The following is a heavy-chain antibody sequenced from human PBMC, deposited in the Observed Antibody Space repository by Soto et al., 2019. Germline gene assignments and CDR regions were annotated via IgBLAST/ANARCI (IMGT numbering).Heavy chain of an antibody. Sequence: QVQLVESGGGVVQPGRSLRLSCAASGFTFSSYGVHWVRQAPGKGLEWVAIISFDGSNKYYADSVKGRFTISRDNYKNTGYLQMNSLRAEDTAVYYCAKGLLWFGEYLSSFDYWGQGTLVTVSS. CDR3: AKGLLWFGEYLSSFDY. CDR1: GFTFSSYG. V-gene: IGHV3-30*18. D-gene: IGHD3-10*01. CDR2: ISFDGSNK. J-gene: IGHJ4*02.